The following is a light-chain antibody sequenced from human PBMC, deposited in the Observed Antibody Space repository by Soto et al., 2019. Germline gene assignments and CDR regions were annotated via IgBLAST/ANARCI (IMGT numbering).Light chain of an antibody. CDR1: QNINTW. CDR3: QQHGGYPLT. J-gene: IGKJ3*01. V-gene: IGKV1-5*03. CDR2: EAS. Sequence: DIQMTQSPSTLSASVGDRVTITCRASQNINTWLAWFQQKPGKAPKVLIYEASTLESGVPSRFSGSGXGTXXXXXINXLQPDDVATYYCQQHGGYPLTFGPGTTVDV.